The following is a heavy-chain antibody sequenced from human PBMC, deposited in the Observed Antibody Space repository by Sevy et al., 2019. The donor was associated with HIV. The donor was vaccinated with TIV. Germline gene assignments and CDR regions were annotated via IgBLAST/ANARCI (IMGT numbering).Heavy chain of an antibody. CDR1: GFTFSNAW. CDR2: IKSKTDGGTT. D-gene: IGHD3-3*01. J-gene: IGHJ4*02. V-gene: IGHV3-15*01. Sequence: GGSLRLSCAASGFTFSNAWMSWVRQAPGKGLEWVGRIKSKTDGGTTDYAAPVKGRLTISRDDSKNTLYLQMNSLKTEDTAVYYGTTGLYFWSGYSHGFDYWGQGTLVTVSS. CDR3: TTGLYFWSGYSHGFDY.